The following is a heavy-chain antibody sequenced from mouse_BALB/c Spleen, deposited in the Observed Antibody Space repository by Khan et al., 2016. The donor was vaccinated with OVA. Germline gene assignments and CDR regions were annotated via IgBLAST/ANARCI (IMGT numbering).Heavy chain of an antibody. J-gene: IGHJ4*01. D-gene: IGHD2-1*01. CDR2: IWSDGST. CDR3: ARQHYYPYYIMAS. V-gene: IGHV2-6-1*01. Sequence: VELVESGPGLVAPSQSLSITCTISGFSLSNYGVHWVRQPPGKGMEWLVVIWSDGSTAYNSALNSRLTISKDNSKSQVFLKMNSLQTDDTARYYCARQHYYPYYIMASWGQGTSGTVSS. CDR1: GFSLSNYG.